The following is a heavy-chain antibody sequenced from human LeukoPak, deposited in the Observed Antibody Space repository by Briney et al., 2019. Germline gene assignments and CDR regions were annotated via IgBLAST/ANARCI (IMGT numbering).Heavy chain of an antibody. Sequence: GGSLRLSCAASQFTFSNYWMSWVRQAPGKGLEWVANINQHGSERYYVDSVKGRFTVSRDNAKNSLYLQMDSLRAEDTAVYYCARGWGVVIPVPDIPPIDSWGQGTLVTVSS. V-gene: IGHV3-7*01. CDR3: ARGWGVVIPVPDIPPIDS. CDR2: INQHGSER. CDR1: QFTFSNYW. D-gene: IGHD2-21*01. J-gene: IGHJ4*02.